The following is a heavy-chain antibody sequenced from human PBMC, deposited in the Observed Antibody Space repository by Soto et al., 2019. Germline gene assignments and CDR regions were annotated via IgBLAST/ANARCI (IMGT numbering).Heavy chain of an antibody. CDR3: ARVFLDYGGLLFDY. CDR2: ISSSSSYT. V-gene: IGHV3-11*06. CDR1: GFTFSDYY. D-gene: IGHD4-17*01. J-gene: IGHJ4*02. Sequence: QVQLVESGGGLVKPGGSLRLSCAASGFTFSDYYMSWIRQAPGKGLEWVSYISSSSSYTNYTDSVKGRFTISRDNAKNSLYLQMNSLRAEDTAVYYCARVFLDYGGLLFDYWGQGTLVTVSS.